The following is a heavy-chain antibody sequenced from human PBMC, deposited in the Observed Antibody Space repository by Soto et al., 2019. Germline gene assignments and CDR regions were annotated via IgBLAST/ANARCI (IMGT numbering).Heavy chain of an antibody. Sequence: QVQLQESGPGLVKPSQTLSLTCTVSGGSISSGGYYWSWIRHHPGKGLEWMGYIYYSGSTYYNQSLKSRVTITVDTSKNQFSLKLSSVTAADAAVYYCARVDTAMLRWFDPWGQGPLVTVAS. V-gene: IGHV4-31*03. J-gene: IGHJ5*02. CDR2: IYYSGST. CDR1: GGSISSGGYY. D-gene: IGHD5-18*01. CDR3: ARVDTAMLRWFDP.